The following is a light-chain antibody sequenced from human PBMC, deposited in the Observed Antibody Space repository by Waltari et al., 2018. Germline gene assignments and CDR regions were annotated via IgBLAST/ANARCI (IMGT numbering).Light chain of an antibody. V-gene: IGKV1-27*01. Sequence: DNQMSQSPSSLSASVGDRVTIPCRPSQDNASFLAWFQQKPGEGPKLLRYSASALETGVSSRISGRGSVTEFTLTISSLQPEDVATYYCQKYNVAPFTFGPGTKVDI. CDR1: QDNASF. CDR2: SAS. CDR3: QKYNVAPFT. J-gene: IGKJ3*01.